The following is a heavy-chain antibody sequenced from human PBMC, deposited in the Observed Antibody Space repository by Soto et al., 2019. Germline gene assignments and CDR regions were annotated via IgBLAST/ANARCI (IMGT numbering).Heavy chain of an antibody. J-gene: IGHJ4*02. D-gene: IGHD5-12*01. CDR2: ISHRGNT. CDR3: ARGTEGYNHFDY. V-gene: IGHV4-34*01. Sequence: SETLSLTCAVYGGSFSGHYWNWIRQPPGKGLEWIGEISHRGNTNYDPSLKSRVTISVDTSNNQFSLRLSSVTAADTGVYYRARGTEGYNHFDYWGQGTLVTVSS. CDR1: GGSFSGHY.